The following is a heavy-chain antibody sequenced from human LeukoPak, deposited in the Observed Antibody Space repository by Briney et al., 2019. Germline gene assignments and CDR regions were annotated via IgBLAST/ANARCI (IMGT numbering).Heavy chain of an antibody. D-gene: IGHD2-2*01. J-gene: IGHJ4*02. Sequence: PSETLSLTSAVYGGSFSGYYWSWIRQPPGKGLEWIGEINHSGSTNYNPSLKSRVTISVDTSKNQFSLKLSSVTAADTAVYYCARGADIVVVPAGLYYFDYWGQGTLVTVSS. CDR1: GGSFSGYY. V-gene: IGHV4-34*01. CDR2: INHSGST. CDR3: ARGADIVVVPAGLYYFDY.